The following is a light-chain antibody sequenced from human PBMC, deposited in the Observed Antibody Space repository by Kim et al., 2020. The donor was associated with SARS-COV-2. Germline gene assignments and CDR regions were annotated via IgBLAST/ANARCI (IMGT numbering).Light chain of an antibody. CDR2: TDT. V-gene: IGLV3-9*01. Sequence: VALGQTARITCGENNIGSKDVRWYQQKPGQAPVLVIYTDTNRPSGIPERFSGSNSGNTATLTISRAQAGDEADYYCQVWDSSTWVFGGGTQLTVL. J-gene: IGLJ3*02. CDR1: NIGSKD. CDR3: QVWDSSTWV.